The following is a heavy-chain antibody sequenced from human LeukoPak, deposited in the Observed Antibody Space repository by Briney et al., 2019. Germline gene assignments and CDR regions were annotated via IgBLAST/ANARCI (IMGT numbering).Heavy chain of an antibody. CDR3: ARVPIMVIWTYSNWYFDL. J-gene: IGHJ2*01. CDR1: GFSISSDSY. Sequence: SETLSLTCAASGFSISSDSYCGFIRRPPGKGLEYIGSSYHSGNAYYNPSLKSRVALSVDTSKNQFSLQLSSVTVADTAVYDCARVPIMVIWTYSNWYFDLWGRGTLVTVSS. CDR2: SYHSGNA. D-gene: IGHD2-21*01. V-gene: IGHV4-38-2*01.